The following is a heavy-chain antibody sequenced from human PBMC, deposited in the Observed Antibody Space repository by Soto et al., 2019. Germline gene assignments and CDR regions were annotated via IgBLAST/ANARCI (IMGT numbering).Heavy chain of an antibody. CDR1: GYTFTSYA. Sequence: QVQLVQSGAEEKKPGASVKVSCKASGYTFTSYAMHWVRQAPGQRLEWMGWINAGNGNTKYSQKFQGRVTITRDTSASTAYMELSSLRSEDTAVCYCARVAVATGFDYWGQGTLVTVSS. V-gene: IGHV1-3*05. CDR2: INAGNGNT. D-gene: IGHD2-15*01. CDR3: ARVAVATGFDY. J-gene: IGHJ4*02.